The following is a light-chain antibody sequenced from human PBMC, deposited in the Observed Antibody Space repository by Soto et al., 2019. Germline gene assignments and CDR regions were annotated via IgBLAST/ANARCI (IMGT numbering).Light chain of an antibody. V-gene: IGKV1-5*03. CDR3: KQYDTYWT. CDR1: QSISNW. J-gene: IGKJ1*01. Sequence: DIQMTQSPSSLSSSLGDRVTITCRASQSISNWLAWYQQKPGKAPKLLIYKASSLETGVQSRFSGSGSGTEFTLTIRSLQPDDFATYYCKQYDTYWTFGQGTKVDIK. CDR2: KAS.